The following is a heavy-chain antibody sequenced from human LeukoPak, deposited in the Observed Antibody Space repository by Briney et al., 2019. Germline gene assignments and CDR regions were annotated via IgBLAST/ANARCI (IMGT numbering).Heavy chain of an antibody. CDR1: GFTFSSYE. CDR2: ISSSGSST. CDR3: AKGVLWFGELLGY. V-gene: IGHV3-48*03. D-gene: IGHD3-10*01. Sequence: GGSLRLSCAASGFTFSSYEMNWVRQAPGKGLEWVSYISSSGSSTYYADSVKGRFTISRDNSKNSLYLQMNSLRTEDTALYYCAKGVLWFGELLGYWGQGTLVTVSS. J-gene: IGHJ4*02.